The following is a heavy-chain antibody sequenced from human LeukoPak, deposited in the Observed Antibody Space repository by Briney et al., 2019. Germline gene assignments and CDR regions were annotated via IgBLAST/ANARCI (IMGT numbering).Heavy chain of an antibody. CDR3: ARSQDDILTGYSPEGY. Sequence: ASVKVSCKASGYTFTGYYMHWVRQAPGQGLEWMGWINPNSGGTNYAQKFQGSVTMTRDTSISTAYMELSRLRSDDTAVYYCARSQDDILTGYSPEGYWGQGTLVTVSS. V-gene: IGHV1-2*02. D-gene: IGHD3-9*01. CDR1: GYTFTGYY. CDR2: INPNSGGT. J-gene: IGHJ4*02.